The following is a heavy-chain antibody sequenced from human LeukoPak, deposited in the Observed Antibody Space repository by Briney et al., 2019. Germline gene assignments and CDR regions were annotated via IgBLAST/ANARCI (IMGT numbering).Heavy chain of an antibody. V-gene: IGHV3-30*18. D-gene: IGHD5-18*01. CDR3: AKDFGIQPWSTRGVFDI. CDR1: GFTFSSYG. CDR2: ISHHGSNK. J-gene: IGHJ3*02. Sequence: PGGSLRLSCAASGFTFSSYGMHWVRQAPGKGLEWAAVISHHGSNKFYADSVKGRFTISRDNSNNMVYLQMNGLRAEDTAVYYCAKDFGIQPWSTRGVFDIWGQGTMVTVSS.